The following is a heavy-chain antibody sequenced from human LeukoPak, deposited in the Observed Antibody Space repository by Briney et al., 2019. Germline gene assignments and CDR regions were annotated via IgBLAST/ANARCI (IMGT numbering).Heavy chain of an antibody. D-gene: IGHD3-10*01. CDR2: IYYSGST. Sequence: PSETLSLTCTVSGGSISSSNYYWGWIRQPPGKGLEWIGSIYYSGSTYYNSSLKSRVTISVDTSKNQFSLKLSSVTAADTAVFHCARRSVAVGAFDIWGQGTMVTVSS. CDR3: ARRSVAVGAFDI. CDR1: GGSISSSNYY. V-gene: IGHV4-39*01. J-gene: IGHJ3*02.